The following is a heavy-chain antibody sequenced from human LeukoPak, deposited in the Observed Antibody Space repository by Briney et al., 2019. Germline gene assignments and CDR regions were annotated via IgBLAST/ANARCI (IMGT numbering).Heavy chain of an antibody. J-gene: IGHJ6*03. CDR2: IYYSGST. V-gene: IGHV4-39*01. Sequence: SETLSLTCTVSGGSISSSSYYWGWIRQPPGKGLEWIGSIYYSGSTYYNPSLKSRVTISVDTSKNQFSLKLSSVTAADTAVYYCARTSSSWPLGYYYYYMDVWGKGTTVTVSS. D-gene: IGHD6-13*01. CDR1: GGSISSSSYY. CDR3: ARTSSSWPLGYYYYYMDV.